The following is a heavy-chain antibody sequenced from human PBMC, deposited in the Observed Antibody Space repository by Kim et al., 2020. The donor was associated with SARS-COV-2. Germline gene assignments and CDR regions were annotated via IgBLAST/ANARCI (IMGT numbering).Heavy chain of an antibody. J-gene: IGHJ4*02. V-gene: IGHV1-46*01. Sequence: ASVKVSCKASGYTFTSYYMHWVRQAPGQGLEWMGIINPSGGSTSYAQKFQGRVTMTRDTSTSTVYMELSSLSSEDTAVYYCARDLGGSYLWYYLDYWGQGTLVTVSS. CDR2: INPSGGST. D-gene: IGHD1-26*01. CDR1: GYTFTSYY. CDR3: ARDLGGSYLWYYLDY.